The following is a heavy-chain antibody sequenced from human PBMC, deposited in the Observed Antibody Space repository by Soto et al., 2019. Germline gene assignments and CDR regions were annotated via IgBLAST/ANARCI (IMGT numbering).Heavy chain of an antibody. V-gene: IGHV3-30-3*01. J-gene: IGHJ6*02. CDR3: AKDNLYCTSNRSYTGYHCYLRDI. CDR1: GFTFSSYA. D-gene: IGHD2-2*02. CDR2: ISYDGSNK. Sequence: RGTLRLSCAASGFTFSSYAMHWVRQAPGKGLEWVAVISYDGSNKYYADSVKGRFTISRDNSKNTLYLQMNSLRAEDTAVYYCAKDNLYCTSNRSYTGYHCYLRDIRPQGTS.